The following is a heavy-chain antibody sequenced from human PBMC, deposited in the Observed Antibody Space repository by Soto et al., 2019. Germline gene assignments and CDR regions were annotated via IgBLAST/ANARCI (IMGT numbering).Heavy chain of an antibody. CDR1: GFTFISYA. J-gene: IGHJ5*01. CDR3: AKDRGSSGYENWFDS. D-gene: IGHD5-12*01. Sequence: EVQLLESGGGLVQPGGSLRLSCAASGFTFISYAMSWVRQAPGQGLEWVSGISGSGGLTYYADSVKGRFTISRDNSQTPIHQQMKSLKADNTAVYYCAKDRGSSGYENWFDSWGQGILVTFSA. V-gene: IGHV3-23*01. CDR2: ISGSGGLT.